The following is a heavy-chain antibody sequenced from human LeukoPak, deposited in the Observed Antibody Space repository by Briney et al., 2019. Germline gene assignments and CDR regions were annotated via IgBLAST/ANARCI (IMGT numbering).Heavy chain of an antibody. CDR3: ARAGYGMDV. V-gene: IGHV1-69*04. CDR2: IIPILGIA. Sequence: GASVKVSCKASGYTFTSYDINWVRQATGQGLEWMGRIIPILGIANYAQKFQGRVTITADKSTSTAYMELSSLRSEDTAVYYCARAGYGMDVWGQGTTVTVSS. J-gene: IGHJ6*02. D-gene: IGHD3-10*01. CDR1: GYTFTSYD.